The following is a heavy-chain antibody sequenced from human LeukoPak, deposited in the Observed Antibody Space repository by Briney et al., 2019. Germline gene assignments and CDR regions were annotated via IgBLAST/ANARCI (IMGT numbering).Heavy chain of an antibody. J-gene: IGHJ4*02. CDR2: ILGGGGT. CDR3: ARAPRRVPAPHFDY. V-gene: IGHV3-66*02. Sequence: PGGSLRLSCAAFGFTVSSNYMSWVRQAPGKGLEWVSVILGGGGTYYGDSVRGRFTISRDNSKNTLYLQMGSLRAEDMAVYYCARAPRRVPAPHFDYWGQGTLVTVSS. CDR1: GFTVSSNY.